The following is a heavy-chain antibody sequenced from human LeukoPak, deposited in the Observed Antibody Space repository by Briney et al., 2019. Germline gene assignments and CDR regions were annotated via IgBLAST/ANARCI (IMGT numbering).Heavy chain of an antibody. D-gene: IGHD3-10*01. V-gene: IGHV3-7*01. Sequence: GGSLRLSCAASAFTFSSYWMNWVRQAPGKGLEWVANIKQDGSEKYYVDSVKGRFTISRDNAKNSLYLQMNSLRAEDTAVYYCARDRAMDDYWGQGTLVTVSS. CDR1: AFTFSSYW. CDR2: IKQDGSEK. CDR3: ARDRAMDDY. J-gene: IGHJ4*02.